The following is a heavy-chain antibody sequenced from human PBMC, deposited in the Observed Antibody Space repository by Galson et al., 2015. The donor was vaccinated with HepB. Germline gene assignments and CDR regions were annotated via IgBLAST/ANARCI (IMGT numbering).Heavy chain of an antibody. CDR2: IKAKTEGGTA. V-gene: IGHV3-15*01. Sequence: SLRLSCAASGFTFNAAWMNWVRQVPGKGLEWVGRIKAKTEGGTADHAAPVKGRFTISRDDSKNTLYLQMSSLKTEDTAVYYCTTGYCTSISCHTAGFDYWGQGTLFTVSS. J-gene: IGHJ4*02. CDR3: TTGYCTSISCHTAGFDY. D-gene: IGHD2-2*02. CDR1: GFTFNAAW.